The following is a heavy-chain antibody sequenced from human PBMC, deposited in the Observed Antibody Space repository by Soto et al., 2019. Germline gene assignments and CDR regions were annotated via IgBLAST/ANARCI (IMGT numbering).Heavy chain of an antibody. CDR2: INPATGAA. V-gene: IGHV1-2*02. CDR1: GYPVTAYY. Sequence: VQSGAVVKKPGASVTVSCSASGYPVTAYYMHWVRQAPGRGLEWMGGINPATGAAKYTQIFQGRVTMTRDTSTSTVFMELSGLTSEDTAVFYCARGGEVGVAGSAAFDMWGQGTLVTVSS. CDR3: ARGGEVGVAGSAAFDM. J-gene: IGHJ3*02. D-gene: IGHD3-3*01.